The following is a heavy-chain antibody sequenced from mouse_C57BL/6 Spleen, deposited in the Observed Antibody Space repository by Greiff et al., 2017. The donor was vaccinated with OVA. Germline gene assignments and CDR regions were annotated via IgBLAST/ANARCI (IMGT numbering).Heavy chain of an antibody. CDR1: GYAFSSSW. D-gene: IGHD1-1*01. CDR3: ARGDYYGSALFDY. J-gene: IGHJ2*01. CDR2: IYPGDGDT. V-gene: IGHV1-82*01. Sequence: QVQLKQSGPELVKPGASVKISCKASGYAFSSSWMNWVKQRPGTGLEWIGRIYPGDGDTNYNGKFKGKATLTADKSSSTAYMQLSSLTSEDSAVYVCARGDYYGSALFDYWGQGTTLTVSS.